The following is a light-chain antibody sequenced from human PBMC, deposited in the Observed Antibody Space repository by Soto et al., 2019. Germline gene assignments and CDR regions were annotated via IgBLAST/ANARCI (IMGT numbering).Light chain of an antibody. J-gene: IGLJ2*01. V-gene: IGLV1-40*01. CDR3: QSYDSSLSGSR. CDR1: SSNIGAGYD. CDR2: GNT. Sequence: QSVLTQPPSVSGAPGQRVTISCTGSSSNIGAGYDVYWYQQLPGTAPKLLIYGNTNRPSGVPDRFSGSRSGTSASLAITGLQPEDEADYYCQSYDSSLSGSRFGGATKLTVL.